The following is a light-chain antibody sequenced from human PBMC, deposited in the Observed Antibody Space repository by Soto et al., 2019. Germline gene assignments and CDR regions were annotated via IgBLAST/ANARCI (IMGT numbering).Light chain of an antibody. V-gene: IGKV3-15*01. J-gene: IGKJ1*01. CDR1: QSVTNN. Sequence: EIMMTQSPATLSVSPGERATLSCRASQSVTNNLAWYQQKPGQPPRLLIYGASTRATGIPARFSGSGSGTEFTLTISSLQSEDFAVYYCQQYYNWPPWTFGQGTKVHI. CDR2: GAS. CDR3: QQYYNWPPWT.